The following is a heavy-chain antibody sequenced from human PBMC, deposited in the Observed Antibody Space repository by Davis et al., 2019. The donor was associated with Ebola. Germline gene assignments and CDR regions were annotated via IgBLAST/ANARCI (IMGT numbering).Heavy chain of an antibody. CDR3: ARGSYTVNTYYFDY. CDR1: GGSFSDYY. CDR2: INHSGST. J-gene: IGHJ4*02. V-gene: IGHV4-34*01. Sequence: PSETLSLTCAVYGGSFSDYYWTWIRQAPGKGLDWIGEINHSGSTTHNPSLNGRVTISVDTSKDQFSLKLRSVTAAESAVYFCARGSYTVNTYYFDYWGKGSLVTVSS. D-gene: IGHD5/OR15-5a*01.